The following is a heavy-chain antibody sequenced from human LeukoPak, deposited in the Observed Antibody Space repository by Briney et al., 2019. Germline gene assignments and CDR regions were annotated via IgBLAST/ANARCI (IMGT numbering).Heavy chain of an antibody. J-gene: IGHJ3*02. Sequence: SETLSLTCTVSGGSISTYYWNWIRQPPGKGLEWIGYIYHSGSTNYNPSLQSRVTISVDTSKNQFSLNLNSVTAADTAVYYCARERSYDSSGYPHFDAFDIWGQGTMVTVSS. CDR1: GGSISTYY. V-gene: IGHV4-59*01. D-gene: IGHD3-22*01. CDR3: ARERSYDSSGYPHFDAFDI. CDR2: IYHSGST.